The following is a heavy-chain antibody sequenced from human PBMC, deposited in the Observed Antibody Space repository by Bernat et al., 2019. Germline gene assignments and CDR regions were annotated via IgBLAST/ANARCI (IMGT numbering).Heavy chain of an antibody. Sequence: QVQLQESGPGLVKPSGTLSLTCAVSGGSISSSNWWSWVRQPPGKGLEWIGEIYHSGSTNYNPSLKSRVTISVDKSKNQFSLKLIPVTAADTAVYYCAGWAAAAGTWDYYFDYWGQGTLVTVSS. V-gene: IGHV4-4*02. CDR2: IYHSGST. J-gene: IGHJ4*02. D-gene: IGHD6-13*01. CDR3: AGWAAAAGTWDYYFDY. CDR1: GGSISSSNW.